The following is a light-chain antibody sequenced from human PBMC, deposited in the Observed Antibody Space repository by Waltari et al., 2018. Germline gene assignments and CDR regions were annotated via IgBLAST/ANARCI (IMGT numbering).Light chain of an antibody. Sequence: EIVLTQSPGTLSLSPGERATLSCKASQTVTSNSLAWYQQRPGQAPRILIYDSSIRATCIPVRFSGGGSGTDFTLTISRLEPEDFAVYHCQQYGRSPYTFGQGTKLEIK. J-gene: IGKJ2*01. V-gene: IGKV3-20*01. CDR2: DSS. CDR3: QQYGRSPYT. CDR1: QTVTSNS.